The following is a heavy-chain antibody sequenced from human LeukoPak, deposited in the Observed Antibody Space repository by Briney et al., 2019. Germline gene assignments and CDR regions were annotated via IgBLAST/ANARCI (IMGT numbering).Heavy chain of an antibody. CDR3: ARCYSGSYYWFDP. CDR2: IIPIFGTA. Sequence: GASVKVSCKASGGTFSSYAISWVRQAPGQGLEWVGGIIPIFGTANYAQKFQGRVTITADESTSTAYMELSSLRSEDTAVYYCARCYSGSYYWFDPWGQGTLVTVSS. D-gene: IGHD1-26*01. V-gene: IGHV1-69*13. J-gene: IGHJ5*02. CDR1: GGTFSSYA.